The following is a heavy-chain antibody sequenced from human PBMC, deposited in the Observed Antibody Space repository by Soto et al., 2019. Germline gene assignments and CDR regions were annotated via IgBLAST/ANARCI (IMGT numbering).Heavy chain of an antibody. CDR2: ISSSSSYI. V-gene: IGHV3-21*01. J-gene: IGHJ3*02. CDR3: ARGGYSYGYSSNAFDI. D-gene: IGHD5-18*01. Sequence: EVQLVESGGGLVKPGGSLRLSCAASGFTFSSYSMNWVRQAPGKGLEWVSSISSSSSYIYYADSVKGRFTISRDNAKNSLYLQMNSLRAEDTAVYYCARGGYSYGYSSNAFDIWDQGTMVTVSS. CDR1: GFTFSSYS.